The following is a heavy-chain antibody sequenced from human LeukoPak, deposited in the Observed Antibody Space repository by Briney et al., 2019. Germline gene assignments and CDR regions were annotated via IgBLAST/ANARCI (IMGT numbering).Heavy chain of an antibody. CDR3: ARGSYSTVPELFDY. V-gene: IGHV3-30*04. D-gene: IGHD4-11*01. CDR2: ISYDGSNK. Sequence: GGSLRLSCAASGFTFSSYAMHWVRQAPGKGLEWMAGISYDGSNKYYADSVKGRFTISRDNSKHTLYLQMNSLRAEDTAVYYCARGSYSTVPELFDYWGQGTLVTVSS. J-gene: IGHJ4*02. CDR1: GFTFSSYA.